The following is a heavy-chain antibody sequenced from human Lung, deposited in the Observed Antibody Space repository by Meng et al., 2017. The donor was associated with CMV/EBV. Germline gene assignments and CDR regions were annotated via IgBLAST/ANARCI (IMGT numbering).Heavy chain of an antibody. CDR1: GGTFSYA. Sequence: SVKVSXKTSGGTFSYAFSWVRQAPGQGLEWMGGIVAILGGANYTQKFQGRVTISMDESTSTAYMELSSLESEDTAVYYCASEVGEWPNFYGMDVWGQGFTVTVSS. CDR2: IVAILGGA. CDR3: ASEVGEWPNFYGMDV. J-gene: IGHJ6*02. D-gene: IGHD2-21*01. V-gene: IGHV1-69*05.